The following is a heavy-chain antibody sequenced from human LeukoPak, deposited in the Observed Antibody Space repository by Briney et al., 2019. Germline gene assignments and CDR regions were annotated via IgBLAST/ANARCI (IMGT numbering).Heavy chain of an antibody. D-gene: IGHD3-10*01. CDR1: GFTFTNAW. CDR2: IKSKTDGETT. V-gene: IGHV3-15*01. Sequence: TGGSLRLSCVDSGFTFTNAWMSWVRQAPAKGLEWIGRIKSKTDGETTNYAEPVRGRFTISRDDSKSAVYLQMNSLKIEDTAVYYCTTDLGTYYHGSQRLIPIDYWGQGTLVTVSS. CDR3: TTDLGTYYHGSQRLIPIDY. J-gene: IGHJ4*02.